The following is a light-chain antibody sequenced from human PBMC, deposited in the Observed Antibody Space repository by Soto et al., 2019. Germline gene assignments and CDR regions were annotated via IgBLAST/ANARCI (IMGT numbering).Light chain of an antibody. J-gene: IGKJ3*01. CDR2: AAS. CDR3: QQRSNWPRIT. CDR1: QGISSY. Sequence: DIQLTQSPSFPSASVGYRFTITCRASQGISSYLAWYQQKPGKAPKLLIYAASTLQSGVPSRFSGSGSGTEFTLTISSLQPEDFAVYYCQQRSNWPRITFGPGTTVDIK. V-gene: IGKV1-9*01.